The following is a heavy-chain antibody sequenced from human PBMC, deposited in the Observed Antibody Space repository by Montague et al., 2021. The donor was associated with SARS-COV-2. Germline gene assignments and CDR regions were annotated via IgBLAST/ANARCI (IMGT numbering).Heavy chain of an antibody. Sequence: SETLSLTCTVSGGSISSYSWSWIRQPAGKGLEWIGRIYTSGSTNYNPSLKSRVTMSVDTSKNQFSLKLSSVTAADTAVYYCARGGGLTFFGVGLNYYYYMDVWGKGTTVTVSS. D-gene: IGHD3-3*01. CDR3: ARGGGLTFFGVGLNYYYYMDV. CDR2: IYTSGST. J-gene: IGHJ6*03. V-gene: IGHV4-4*07. CDR1: GGSISSYS.